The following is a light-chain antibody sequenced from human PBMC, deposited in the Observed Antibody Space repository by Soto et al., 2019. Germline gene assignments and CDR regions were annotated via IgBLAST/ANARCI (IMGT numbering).Light chain of an antibody. J-gene: IGKJ1*01. Sequence: AIQMTKSPSSLSASVGDRVTITCRASQDISDDVGWYQQTPGKAPKLLISGASRLQGGVPSRFSGSGSGAAFTLTITSLRPEDSATYYCLQNHNYPRTFGQGTKVDIK. CDR2: GAS. CDR3: LQNHNYPRT. V-gene: IGKV1-6*01. CDR1: QDISDD.